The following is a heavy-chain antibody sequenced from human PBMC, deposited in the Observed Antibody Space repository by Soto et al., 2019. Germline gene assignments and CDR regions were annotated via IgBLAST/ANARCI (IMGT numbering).Heavy chain of an antibody. CDR2: IYYSGST. D-gene: IGHD4-4*01. Sequence: ETLSLTCTVSGGSISSYYWSWIRQPPGKGLEWIGYIYYSGSTNYNPSLKSRVTISVDTSKNQFSLKLSSVTAADTAVYYCARLSPPPFYSNYYYYYMDVWGKGTTVTVSS. J-gene: IGHJ6*03. V-gene: IGHV4-59*08. CDR3: ARLSPPPFYSNYYYYYMDV. CDR1: GGSISSYY.